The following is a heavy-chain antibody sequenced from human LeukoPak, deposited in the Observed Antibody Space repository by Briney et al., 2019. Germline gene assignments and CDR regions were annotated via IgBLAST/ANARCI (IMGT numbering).Heavy chain of an antibody. J-gene: IGHJ4*02. Sequence: GGSLRLSCAASGFTFGNYWMSWVRQAPGKGLEWVAVTSSDLNVKLYADSVKGRFTISRDNSRSTLYLQMNSMRPEDTAIYYCAREGYYGSGSPPSLYFDYWGQGTLVTVSS. CDR2: TSSDLNVK. D-gene: IGHD3-10*01. CDR3: AREGYYGSGSPPSLYFDY. CDR1: GFTFGNYW. V-gene: IGHV3-30*03.